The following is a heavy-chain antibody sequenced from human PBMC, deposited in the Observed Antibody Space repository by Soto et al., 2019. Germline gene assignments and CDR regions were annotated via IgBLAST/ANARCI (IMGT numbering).Heavy chain of an antibody. CDR2: ISGSGGST. V-gene: IGHV3-23*01. J-gene: IGHJ3*02. CDR1: GFSFSSYA. D-gene: IGHD3-3*01. Sequence: GGSLRLSSAASGFSFSSYAMSWARQAPGEGLEWVSAISGSGGSTYYADSVKGRFTISRDNSKNTLYLQMNSLRAEDTAVYYCAKGASDFWSGYYGHDAFDIWGQGTMVTVSS. CDR3: AKGASDFWSGYYGHDAFDI.